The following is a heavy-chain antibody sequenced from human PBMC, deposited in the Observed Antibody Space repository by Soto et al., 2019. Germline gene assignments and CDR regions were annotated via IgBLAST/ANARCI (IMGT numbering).Heavy chain of an antibody. V-gene: IGHV3-21*01. D-gene: IGHD3-10*01. CDR3: AREVWFSPYYFDY. J-gene: IGHJ4*02. CDR1: GFTFSSYS. CDR2: ISSSSSYI. Sequence: EVQLVESGGGLVKPGGSLRLSCAASGFTFSSYSMNWVRQAPGKGLEWVSSISSSSSYIYYADSVKGRFTISRDNAKNSLYLQMNSLRAEDTAVYYCAREVWFSPYYFDYWGQGTLVTVSS.